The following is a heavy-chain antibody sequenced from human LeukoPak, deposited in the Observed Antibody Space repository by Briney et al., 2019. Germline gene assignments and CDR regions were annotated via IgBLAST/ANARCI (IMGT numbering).Heavy chain of an antibody. CDR1: GFTFDDYA. V-gene: IGHV3-43*02. CDR3: AKDQDDRDGYNYGAFDI. Sequence: GGSLRLSCAASGFTFDDYAVHWVRQAPGKGLEWVSLISGDGGSTYYADSVKGRFTISRDNSRNSLYLQMNSLRTEDTALYYCAKDQDDRDGYNYGAFDIWGQGTMVTVSS. D-gene: IGHD5-24*01. J-gene: IGHJ3*02. CDR2: ISGDGGST.